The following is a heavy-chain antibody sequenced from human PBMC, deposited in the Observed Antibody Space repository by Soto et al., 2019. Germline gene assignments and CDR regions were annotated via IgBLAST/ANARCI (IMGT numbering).Heavy chain of an antibody. Sequence: QVQLQESGPGLVKPSGTLSLTCAVSGGSISSSNWWSWVRQPPGKGLEWIGEIYHSGSTNYNPSLKSRVTISVDKSKNQFSLKLSSVTAADRAVYYCAGSRYCSSTSCYGLDAFDIWGQGTMVTVSS. J-gene: IGHJ3*02. CDR2: IYHSGST. CDR3: AGSRYCSSTSCYGLDAFDI. V-gene: IGHV4-4*02. CDR1: GGSISSSNW. D-gene: IGHD2-2*01.